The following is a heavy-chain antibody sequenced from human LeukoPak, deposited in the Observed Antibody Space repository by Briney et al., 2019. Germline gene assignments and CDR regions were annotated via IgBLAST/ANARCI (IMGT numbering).Heavy chain of an antibody. J-gene: IGHJ4*02. CDR2: IRNKARSYST. CDR3: TSVSAGLVEY. V-gene: IGHV3-72*01. Sequence: GGSLRLSCGAFGFDFSEHWMDWVRQAPGKGLEWVGRIRNKARSYSTEYAASVRGRFIISRDDSKNLLYLQMNSLKTEDTAVYYCTSVSAGLVEYWGQRNLVIVSS. CDR1: GFDFSEHW.